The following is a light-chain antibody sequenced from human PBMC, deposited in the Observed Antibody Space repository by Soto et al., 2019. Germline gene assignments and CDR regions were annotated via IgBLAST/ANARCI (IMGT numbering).Light chain of an antibody. CDR3: CSYTTSNTRQIV. Sequence: QSVLTQPASVSGSPGQSITISCTGTSSDVGGYNYVSWYQQHPGKASKFMIYDVSNRPSGVSYRFSGSKSGNTASLTISGLQAEDEADYYCCSYTTSNTRQIVFGTGTKVTVL. J-gene: IGLJ1*01. V-gene: IGLV2-14*01. CDR1: SSDVGGYNY. CDR2: DVS.